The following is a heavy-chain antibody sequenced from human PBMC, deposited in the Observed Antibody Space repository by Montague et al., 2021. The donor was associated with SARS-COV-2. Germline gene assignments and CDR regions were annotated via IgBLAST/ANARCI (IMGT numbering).Heavy chain of an antibody. J-gene: IGHJ4*02. V-gene: IGHV4-39*01. CDR3: ARNGYNWNDDKGFDY. CDR2: IFYSGST. Sequence: SETLSLTCTVSGGSISSSTSYWSWIRQPPGKGLEWIGNIFYSGSTYYNPSLKSRITISVDTSKNQFSLKLSSVTAADTAVYYCARNGYNWNDDKGFDYWGQGTLVTVSS. D-gene: IGHD1-20*01. CDR1: GGSISSSTSY.